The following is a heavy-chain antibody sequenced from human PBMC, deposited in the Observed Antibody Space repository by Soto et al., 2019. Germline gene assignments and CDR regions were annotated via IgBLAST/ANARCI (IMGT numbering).Heavy chain of an antibody. CDR3: TKIFHSSSWYYDY. CDR1: GFTFSSYA. CDR2: ISDSGGST. D-gene: IGHD6-13*01. Sequence: GGSLRLSCAASGFTFSSYAMSWVRQAPGKGLEWVSTISDSGGSTYHADSVKGRFTISRDNSKNTVYLQLNSLRVEDTAVYYCTKIFHSSSWYYDYWGQGTLGTVS. V-gene: IGHV3-23*01. J-gene: IGHJ4*02.